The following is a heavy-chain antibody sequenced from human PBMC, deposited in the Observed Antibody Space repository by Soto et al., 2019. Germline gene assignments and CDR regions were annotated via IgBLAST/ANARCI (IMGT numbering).Heavy chain of an antibody. CDR2: ISAYNGNT. CDR3: ARFGVVPGVINYYGMDV. V-gene: IGHV1-18*04. Sequence: ASVKVSCKASGYTFTSYGISWVRQAPGQGLEWMGWISAYNGNTNYAQKLQGRVTMTTDTSTSTAYMELRSLRSDDTAVYYCARFGVVPGVINYYGMDVWGQGTTVTVSS. J-gene: IGHJ6*02. D-gene: IGHD3-10*01. CDR1: GYTFTSYG.